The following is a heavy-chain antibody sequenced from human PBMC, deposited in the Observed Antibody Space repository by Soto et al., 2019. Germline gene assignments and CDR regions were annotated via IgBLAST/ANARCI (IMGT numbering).Heavy chain of an antibody. V-gene: IGHV2-5*02. CDR1: GFSLNTRGVG. Sequence: QITLKESGPTLVKPTQTLTLTCTFSGFSLNTRGVGVGWIRQPPGKALEWLALISWDGEKRYSPSLKSRLTITKDTSENQVVLTMTIMDPVDTATYYCAHRSGDLLTGHYYFDYWGQGTLVTVSS. CDR2: ISWDGEK. CDR3: AHRSGDLLTGHYYFDY. J-gene: IGHJ4*02. D-gene: IGHD3-9*01.